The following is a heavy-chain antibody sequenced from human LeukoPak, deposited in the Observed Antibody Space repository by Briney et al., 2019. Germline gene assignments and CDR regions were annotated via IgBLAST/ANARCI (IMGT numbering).Heavy chain of an antibody. V-gene: IGHV3-30*02. CDR2: ISYDGANK. D-gene: IGHD6-13*01. J-gene: IGHJ6*02. CDR1: GFPFRSYG. Sequence: PGGSLRLSCAASGFPFRSYGMHWVRRAPGKGLEWVSFISYDGANKYYADSVKGRFTISRDNSKNTLYVQMNSLRGDDTGMYFCAKDSSSSNYYYGLDVWGQGTTVTVSS. CDR3: AKDSSSSNYYYGLDV.